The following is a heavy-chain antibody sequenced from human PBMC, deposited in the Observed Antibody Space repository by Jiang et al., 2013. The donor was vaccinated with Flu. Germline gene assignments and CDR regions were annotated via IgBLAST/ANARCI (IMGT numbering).Heavy chain of an antibody. CDR1: GFTFSSYS. V-gene: IGHV3-21*01. CDR2: ISSSSSYI. CDR3: ARDDDFWSGYWNYYYYGMDV. J-gene: IGHJ6*02. D-gene: IGHD3-3*01. Sequence: GLVKPGGSLRLSCAASGFTFSSYSMNWVRQAPGKGLEWVSSISSSSSYIYYADSVKGRFTISRDNAKNSLYLQMNSLRAEDTAVYYCARDDDFWSGYWNYYYYGMDVWGQGTTVTVSS.